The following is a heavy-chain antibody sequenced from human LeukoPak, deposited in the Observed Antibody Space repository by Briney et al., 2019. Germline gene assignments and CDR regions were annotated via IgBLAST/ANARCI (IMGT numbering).Heavy chain of an antibody. CDR3: ARGGVVPAALRYNWFDP. D-gene: IGHD2-2*01. CDR1: GGSISSYY. V-gene: IGHV4-59*01. Sequence: SETLSLTCTVSGGSISSYYWSWIRQPPGKGLEWIGYIYYSGSTNYNPSLKSRVTISVDTSKNQFSLKLSSVTAADTAVYYCARGGVVPAALRYNWFDPWGQGTLVTVSS. J-gene: IGHJ5*02. CDR2: IYYSGST.